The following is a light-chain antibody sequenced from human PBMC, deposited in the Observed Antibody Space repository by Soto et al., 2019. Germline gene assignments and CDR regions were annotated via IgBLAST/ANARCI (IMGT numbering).Light chain of an antibody. CDR2: DAS. CDR3: QQYNGYSWT. V-gene: IGKV1-5*01. Sequence: DIQMTQSPSTLSASVGDRVAITCRASQSISQWVAWYQQKPGRAPELLIYDASKLKSGVPSRFSGTGSGTEFSLTITSLHPDDSAMYYCQQYNGYSWTFGRGTKVDIK. J-gene: IGKJ1*01. CDR1: QSISQW.